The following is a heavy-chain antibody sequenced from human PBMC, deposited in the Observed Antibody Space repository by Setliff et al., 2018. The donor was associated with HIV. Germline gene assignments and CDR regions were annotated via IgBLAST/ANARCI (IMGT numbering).Heavy chain of an antibody. CDR2: IWYDGSNK. J-gene: IGHJ6*03. V-gene: IGHV3-33*06. CDR1: GFTFSSYG. Sequence: GGSLRLSCAASGFTFSSYGMRWVRQAPGKGLEWVAVIWYDGSNKYYADSVKGRFTISRDNSKNTLYLQMNSLRAEDTAVYYCAKPYRGSVVRDQGYMDVWGKGTTVTVSS. D-gene: IGHD3-10*01. CDR3: AKPYRGSVVRDQGYMDV.